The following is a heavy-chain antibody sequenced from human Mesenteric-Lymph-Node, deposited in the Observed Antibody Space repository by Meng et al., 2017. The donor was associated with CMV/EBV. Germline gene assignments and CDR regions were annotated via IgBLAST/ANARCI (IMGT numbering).Heavy chain of an antibody. V-gene: IGHV3-74*01. D-gene: IGHD2-2*01. CDR3: ARDRGYCSSTSCYRRYGMDV. CDR1: GFTFSSYW. Sequence: GGSLRLSCAASGFTFSSYWMHWVRQAPGKGLVWVSRINSDGSSTTYADSMKGRFTISRDNAKNTLCLQMNSLRAEDTAVYYCARDRGYCSSTSCYRRYGMDVWGQGTAVTVSS. J-gene: IGHJ6*02. CDR2: INSDGSST.